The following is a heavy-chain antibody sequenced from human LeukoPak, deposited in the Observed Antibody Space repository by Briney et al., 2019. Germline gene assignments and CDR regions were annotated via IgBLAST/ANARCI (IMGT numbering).Heavy chain of an antibody. CDR3: ARDHDYAFDN. V-gene: IGHV3-48*01. Sequence: PGGSLRLSCAASGFTFSTYPMNWVRQAPGKGLEWISHIRDSGTTDYADSVKGRFTISSDNAKNSLYLQLNSLRAEDTAVYYCARDHDYAFDNWGQGTLVAVSS. CDR1: GFTFSTYP. J-gene: IGHJ4*02. D-gene: IGHD4-17*01. CDR2: IRDSGTT.